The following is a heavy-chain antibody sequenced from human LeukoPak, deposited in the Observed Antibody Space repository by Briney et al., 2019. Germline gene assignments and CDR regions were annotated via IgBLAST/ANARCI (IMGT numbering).Heavy chain of an antibody. CDR2: IYYSGST. D-gene: IGHD3-10*02. CDR1: GGSISSSSYY. CDR3: ARVMFGPGSLAFDY. J-gene: IGHJ4*02. V-gene: IGHV4-61*05. Sequence: SETLSLTCTVSGGSISSSSYYWGWIRQPPGKGLEWIGYIYYSGSTNYNPSLKSRVTISVDTSKNQFSLKLSSVTAADTAVYYCARVMFGPGSLAFDYWGQGTLVTVSS.